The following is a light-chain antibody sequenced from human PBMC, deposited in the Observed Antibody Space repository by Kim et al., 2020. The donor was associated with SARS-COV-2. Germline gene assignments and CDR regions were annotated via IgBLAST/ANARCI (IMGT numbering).Light chain of an antibody. CDR3: YSAADNNWV. J-gene: IGLJ3*02. V-gene: IGLV3-27*01. CDR2: KDS. Sequence: VYPGQTARITCSGDVLAKKYARWFQQKPGQAPVLVMYKDSERPSGIPERFSGSSSGTTVTLTISGAQVEDEADYYCYSAADNNWVFGGGTQLTVL. CDR1: VLAKKY.